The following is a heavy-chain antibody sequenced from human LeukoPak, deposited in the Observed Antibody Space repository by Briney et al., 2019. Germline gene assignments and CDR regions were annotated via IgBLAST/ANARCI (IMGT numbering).Heavy chain of an antibody. CDR2: MKSDGSDK. CDR1: GFTFSTYW. J-gene: IGHJ3*02. V-gene: IGHV3-7*05. CDR3: ARHSEGPVNDAFDI. Sequence: GGSLRLSCAASGFTFSTYWMSWVRQAPGKGLEWVAQMKSDGSDKYYMDSVKGRFTISRDNAKNSLYLQMNSLRAEDTAVYYCARHSEGPVNDAFDIWGQGTKVTVSS. D-gene: IGHD2-2*01.